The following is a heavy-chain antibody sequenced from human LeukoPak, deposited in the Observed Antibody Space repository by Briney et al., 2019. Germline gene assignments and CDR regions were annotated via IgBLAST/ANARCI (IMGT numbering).Heavy chain of an antibody. CDR3: TTDYGHGT. V-gene: IGHV3-15*01. CDR1: GFTFSNAW. D-gene: IGHD1-1*01. J-gene: IGHJ5*02. Sequence: SGGSLRLSCAASGFTFSNAWMSWVRQAPGKGLEWVGRIRSKTDGRTTDYAAPVKGRLTISRDDSTNTLYLHMNSLKTDDTAVYYCTTDYGHGTWGQGTQVTVSS. CDR2: IRSKTDGRTT.